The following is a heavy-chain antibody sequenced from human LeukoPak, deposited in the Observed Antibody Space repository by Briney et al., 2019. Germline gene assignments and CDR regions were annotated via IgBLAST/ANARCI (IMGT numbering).Heavy chain of an antibody. CDR2: VTASGAGT. Sequence: GGSLRLSCAASGFTFDSYAMTWVRQAPGKGLEWVSTVTASGAGTYFADSAKGRFTISRDNSKNTLYLQLNSLRAEDTAIYYCANNGGVAVAGSFDNWGQGTLVTVSS. CDR1: GFTFDSYA. V-gene: IGHV3-23*01. D-gene: IGHD6-19*01. CDR3: ANNGGVAVAGSFDN. J-gene: IGHJ4*02.